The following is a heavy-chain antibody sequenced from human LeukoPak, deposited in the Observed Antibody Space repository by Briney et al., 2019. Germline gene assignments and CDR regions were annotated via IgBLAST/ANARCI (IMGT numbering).Heavy chain of an antibody. CDR3: AGGNPIDH. CDR1: GFPFSSYA. V-gene: IGHV3-48*03. Sequence: GGSLRLSCAASGFPFSSYAMSWVRQAPGKGLEWVSYIASSGGLIYYADSVKGRFTISRDNAGNSLCLQMNSLRAEDTAVYYCAGGNPIDHWGQGTLVTVSS. J-gene: IGHJ4*02. CDR2: IASSGGLI. D-gene: IGHD1-14*01.